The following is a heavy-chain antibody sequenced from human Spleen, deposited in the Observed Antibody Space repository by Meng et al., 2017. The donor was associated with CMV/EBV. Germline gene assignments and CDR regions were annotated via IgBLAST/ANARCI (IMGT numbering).Heavy chain of an antibody. J-gene: IGHJ5*02. CDR2: IGHSGFT. Sequence: QVQLQESGHGLVRPSEALSLTCSVSGGSISTSGYYWGWIRQPPGKGLEWIGSIGHSGFTYYTPSLKSRVTVSIDTSRNQFSLWLTSVTAADTAVYYCVRSSAWVRTGFDPWGQGTLVTVSS. V-gene: IGHV4-39*01. D-gene: IGHD6-19*01. CDR3: VRSSAWVRTGFDP. CDR1: GGSISTSGYY.